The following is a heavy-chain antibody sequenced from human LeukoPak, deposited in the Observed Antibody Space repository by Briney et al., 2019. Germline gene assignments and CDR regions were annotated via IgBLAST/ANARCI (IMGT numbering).Heavy chain of an antibody. CDR3: AREGGIAGDAFDI. D-gene: IGHD6-13*01. J-gene: IGHJ3*02. CDR2: ISAYNGNT. V-gene: IGHV1-18*01. Sequence: ASVKVSCKASGYTFIRYGISWVRQAPGQGRGWMGWISAYNGNTNYAQKLQGRVTMTTDTSTSTAYMELRSLRSDDTAVYYCAREGGIAGDAFDIWGQGTTVTVSS. CDR1: GYTFIRYG.